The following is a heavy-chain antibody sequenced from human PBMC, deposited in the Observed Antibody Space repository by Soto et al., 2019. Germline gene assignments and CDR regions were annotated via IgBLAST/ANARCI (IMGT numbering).Heavy chain of an antibody. CDR2: ISANNGNT. D-gene: IGHD6-19*01. V-gene: IGHV1-18*01. J-gene: IGHJ4*02. Sequence: QAQLVQSGTEVEKPGASVKVSCKASGYTFTSYAISWVRQAPGQGLEWMGWISANNGNTNYAQKLQGRVTMTADPSTSTAYMELRSLRSDDTAVYYCARGWGGIVVAGTRLDYWGQGTLVTVSS. CDR3: ARGWGGIVVAGTRLDY. CDR1: GYTFTSYA.